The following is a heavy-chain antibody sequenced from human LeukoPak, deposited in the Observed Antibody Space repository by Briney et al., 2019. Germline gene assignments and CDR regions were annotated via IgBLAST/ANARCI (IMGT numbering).Heavy chain of an antibody. Sequence: GASVKVSCKASGYTFTGYYMHWVRQAPGQGLEWMGWINPNSGGTNYAQKFQGRVTMTRDTSISTAYMELSRLRSDDTAVYYCARGAYYGSGSYRGFDPWGQGTLVTVSS. D-gene: IGHD3-10*01. CDR3: ARGAYYGSGSYRGFDP. CDR1: GYTFTGYY. V-gene: IGHV1-2*02. J-gene: IGHJ5*02. CDR2: INPNSGGT.